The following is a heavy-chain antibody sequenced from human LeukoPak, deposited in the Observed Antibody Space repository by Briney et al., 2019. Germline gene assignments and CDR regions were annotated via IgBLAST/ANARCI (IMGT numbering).Heavy chain of an antibody. Sequence: ASVKVSCKDSGYTFTSYGISWVRQAPGQGGGWVGWISAYNGNTNYAQKLQGRVTMTTDTSTSTAYMELRSLRSDDTAVYYCARGYDFWSGYDYWGQGTLVTVSS. CDR1: GYTFTSYG. CDR2: ISAYNGNT. J-gene: IGHJ4*02. CDR3: ARGYDFWSGYDY. D-gene: IGHD3-3*01. V-gene: IGHV1-18*01.